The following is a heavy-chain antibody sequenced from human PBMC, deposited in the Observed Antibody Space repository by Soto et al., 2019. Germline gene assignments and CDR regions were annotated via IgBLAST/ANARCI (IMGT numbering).Heavy chain of an antibody. Sequence: QVQLMQSGAEVKKPGSSVKVSCKASGGTFSTSAISWVRQATGEGLEWVGGIMPVFATPDSAQKFQGRVTISADESPTTAYLELTGLTTDDTAVYYCARDKDRQQLGGNYYYILDVWGQGTAITVSS. CDR2: IMPVFATP. CDR1: GGTFSTSA. D-gene: IGHD3-3*02. CDR3: ARDKDRQQLGGNYYYILDV. J-gene: IGHJ6*02. V-gene: IGHV1-69*12.